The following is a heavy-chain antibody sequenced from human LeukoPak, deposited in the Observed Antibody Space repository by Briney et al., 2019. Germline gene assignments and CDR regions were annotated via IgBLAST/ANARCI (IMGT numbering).Heavy chain of an antibody. CDR2: INPNSGGT. J-gene: IGHJ4*02. CDR3: ARRPIAAAGTVFDY. V-gene: IGHV1-2*02. CDR1: GCTFTGYY. D-gene: IGHD6-13*01. Sequence: ASVKVSCKASGCTFTGYYMHWVRQAPGQGLEWMGWINPNSGGTNYAQKFQGRVTMTRDTSISTAYMELSRLRSDDTAVYYCARRPIAAAGTVFDYWGQGTLVTVSS.